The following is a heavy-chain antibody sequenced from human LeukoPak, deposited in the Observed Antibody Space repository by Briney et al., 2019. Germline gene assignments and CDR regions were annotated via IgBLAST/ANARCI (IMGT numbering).Heavy chain of an antibody. V-gene: IGHV1-46*01. CDR2: IYPRDGST. J-gene: IGHJ4*02. Sequence: ASVKLSCKASGYTFTSNYIHWVRQAPGQGLEWMGMIYPRDGSTSYAQKFQGRVTVTRDTSTSTVHMELSGLRSEDTAVYYCARDQEGFDYWGQGTLVTVSS. CDR3: ARDQEGFDY. CDR1: GYTFTSNY.